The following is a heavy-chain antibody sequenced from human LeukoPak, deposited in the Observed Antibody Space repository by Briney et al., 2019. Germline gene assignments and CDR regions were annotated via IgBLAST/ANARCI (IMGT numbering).Heavy chain of an antibody. CDR2: IYYSGST. CDR3: AGHDEYYYGSGIFDP. D-gene: IGHD3-10*01. J-gene: IGHJ5*02. Sequence: PSETLSLTCTVSGGSISSYYWSWIRQPPGKGLEWIGYIYYSGSTSYNPSLKSRVTISVDTSKNQFSLKLSSVTAADTAVYYCAGHDEYYYGSGIFDPWGQGTLVTVSS. CDR1: GGSISSYY. V-gene: IGHV4-59*08.